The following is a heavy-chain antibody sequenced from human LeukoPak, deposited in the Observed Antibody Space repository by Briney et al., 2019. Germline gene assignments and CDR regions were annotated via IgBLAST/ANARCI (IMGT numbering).Heavy chain of an antibody. J-gene: IGHJ4*02. D-gene: IGHD6-13*01. Sequence: PSETLSLTCTVSGGSIRSGDYSWNWIRQHPGKGLEWIGYIYYSGSTYYNPSLTSRVTMSVDTSKNQFSLKLSSVTAADTAVYYCARGAGYSSSWFLFDYWGQGTLVTVSS. V-gene: IGHV4-31*03. CDR2: IYYSGST. CDR1: GGSIRSGDYS. CDR3: ARGAGYSSSWFLFDY.